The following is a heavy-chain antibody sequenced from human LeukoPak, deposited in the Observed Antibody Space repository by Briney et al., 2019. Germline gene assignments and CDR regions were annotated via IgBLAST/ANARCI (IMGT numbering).Heavy chain of an antibody. J-gene: IGHJ5*02. CDR1: GYTFTGYY. Sequence: ASVKVSCKASGYTFTGYYMHWVRQAPGQGLEWMGRINPNSGCTNYAQKFQGRVTMTRDTSISTAYMELSRLRSDDTAVYYCAREGFWSGYYTHNWFDPWGQGTLVTVSS. CDR3: AREGFWSGYYTHNWFDP. CDR2: INPNSGCT. V-gene: IGHV1-2*06. D-gene: IGHD3-3*01.